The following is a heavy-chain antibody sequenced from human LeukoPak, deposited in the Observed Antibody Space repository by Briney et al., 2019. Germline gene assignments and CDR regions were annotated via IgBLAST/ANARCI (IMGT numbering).Heavy chain of an antibody. CDR2: SNANSGGT. D-gene: IGHD3-10*01. V-gene: IGHV1-2*02. Sequence: ASVKVSCKASGYTFTGYDMHWVRQAHGQGIEGMGWSNANSGGTNYAQKFQGRVTMTRGTSISTAYMELSRLRSDDTAVYYCASLLWFGEFDYWGQGTLVTVSS. CDR3: ASLLWFGEFDY. CDR1: GYTFTGYD. J-gene: IGHJ4*02.